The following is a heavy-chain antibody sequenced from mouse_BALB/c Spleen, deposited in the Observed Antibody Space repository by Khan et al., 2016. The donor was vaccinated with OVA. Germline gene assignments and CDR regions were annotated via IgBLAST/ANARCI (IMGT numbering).Heavy chain of an antibody. J-gene: IGHJ2*01. V-gene: IGHV3-2*02. CDR3: ARTARRKY. Sequence: QLEESGPGLVKPSQSLSLTCTVTGYSITSGYGWNWIRQFPGNKLEWMGYISYSGSTNYNPSLKSRISITRDTSKNQFFLQLNSVTTEDTATEYCARTARRKYWGQGTTLTVSS. CDR2: ISYSGST. CDR1: GYSITSGYG. D-gene: IGHD1-2*01.